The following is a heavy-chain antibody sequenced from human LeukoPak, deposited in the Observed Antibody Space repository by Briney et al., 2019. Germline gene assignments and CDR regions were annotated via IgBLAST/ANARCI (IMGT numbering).Heavy chain of an antibody. Sequence: GGSLRLSCAASGFTFSSYAMSWVRQAPGKGLEWVSAISGSGGSTYYADSVKGRFTLSRDNSKNTLYLQMNSLRAEDTAVYYCAKVMTRTMVRGVPPSDYWGQGTLVTVSS. D-gene: IGHD3-10*01. CDR1: GFTFSSYA. CDR2: ISGSGGST. J-gene: IGHJ4*02. CDR3: AKVMTRTMVRGVPPSDY. V-gene: IGHV3-23*01.